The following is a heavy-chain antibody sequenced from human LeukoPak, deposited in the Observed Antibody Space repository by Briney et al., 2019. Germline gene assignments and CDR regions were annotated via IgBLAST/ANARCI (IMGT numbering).Heavy chain of an antibody. J-gene: IGHJ6*02. CDR2: MNPNSGNT. CDR1: GYTFTSYD. V-gene: IGHV1-8*01. CDR3: ASVGALWSGYYPISVYYYYGMDV. Sequence: GASVKVSCKASGYTFTSYDINWVRQATGQGLEWMGWMNPNSGNTGYAQKFQGRVTMTRNTSISTAYMELSSLRSEDTAVYYCASVGALWSGYYPISVYYYYGMDVWGQGTTVTVSS. D-gene: IGHD3-3*01.